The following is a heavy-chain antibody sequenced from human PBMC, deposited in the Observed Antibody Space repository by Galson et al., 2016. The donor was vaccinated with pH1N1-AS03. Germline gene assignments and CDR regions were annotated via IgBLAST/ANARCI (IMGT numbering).Heavy chain of an antibody. D-gene: IGHD3-3*01. Sequence: QSGAEVKKSGESLKISCKVSGYTFSNHWIGWVRQMPGKGLEWMGIIYPADSSTTYSPSFQGQVTISADQSISTAYLQWSSLRASDTAMYFCARQQDGRGSGLEWLFWYGMDVWGQGTTVIVSS. CDR3: ARQQDGRGSGLEWLFWYGMDV. CDR1: GYTFSNHW. V-gene: IGHV5-51*01. J-gene: IGHJ6*02. CDR2: IYPADSST.